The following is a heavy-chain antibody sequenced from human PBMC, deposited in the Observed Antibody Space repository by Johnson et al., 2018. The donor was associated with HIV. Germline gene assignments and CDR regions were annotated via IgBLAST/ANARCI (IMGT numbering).Heavy chain of an antibody. CDR1: GFTFSDYY. J-gene: IGHJ3*02. CDR3: TRDGDNGAFDI. V-gene: IGHV3-74*03. CDR2: INSDGSET. Sequence: EVQLVESGGGLVKPGGSLRLSCAASGFTFSDYYMTLIRQAPGKGLEWVARINSDGSETKYAESVKGRFTMTRENAKNTLYLQMNFLRAEDTAMYYCTRDGDNGAFDIWGQGTMVTVSS. D-gene: IGHD4-17*01.